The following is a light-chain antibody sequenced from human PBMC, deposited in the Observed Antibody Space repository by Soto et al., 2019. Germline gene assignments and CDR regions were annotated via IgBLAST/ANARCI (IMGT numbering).Light chain of an antibody. CDR3: SSYTSSSAYLV. CDR1: SSDVGTYNR. J-gene: IGLJ2*01. CDR2: EVS. Sequence: QSALTQPPSVSGSPGQSVTISCTGTSSDVGTYNRVSWYQQPPGTAPKLMIYEVSNRPSGVPDRFSGSKSGNTASLTISGLQAEDEADYYCSSYTSSSAYLVFGGGTKVTVL. V-gene: IGLV2-18*02.